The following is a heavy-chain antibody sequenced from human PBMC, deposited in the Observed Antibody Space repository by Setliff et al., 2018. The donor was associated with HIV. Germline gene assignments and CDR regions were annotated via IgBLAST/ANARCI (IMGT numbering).Heavy chain of an antibody. V-gene: IGHV4-39*01. CDR1: GGSITTSSFY. Sequence: PSETLSLTCTVSGGSITTSSFYWGWIRQPPGKGLEWIGDIYYSGSTHYNPSLKSRVTISVDTSKNQFSLKLNSVTAADAAAYYCARRPSPYYYYDTSGYSGGNVDYWGQGTLVTVSS. CDR2: IYYSGST. D-gene: IGHD3-22*01. CDR3: ARRPSPYYYYDTSGYSGGNVDY. J-gene: IGHJ4*02.